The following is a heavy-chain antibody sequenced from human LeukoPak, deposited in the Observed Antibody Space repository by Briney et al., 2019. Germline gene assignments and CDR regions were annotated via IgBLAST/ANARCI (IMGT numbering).Heavy chain of an antibody. Sequence: ASVKVSCKASGYPFTTYGINWVRQAPGQGLEWMGWINTYNGDTDYAQKFQGRVTMTTDTSTSTVYIELRSLTSDDTAAYYCAREWWGYDVLTGDNWFDPWGQGTLVTVSS. CDR2: INTYNGDT. D-gene: IGHD3-9*01. CDR1: GYPFTTYG. V-gene: IGHV1-18*01. CDR3: AREWWGYDVLTGDNWFDP. J-gene: IGHJ5*02.